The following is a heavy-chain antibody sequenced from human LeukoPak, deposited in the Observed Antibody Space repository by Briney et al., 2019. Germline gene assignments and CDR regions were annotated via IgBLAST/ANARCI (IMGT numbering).Heavy chain of an antibody. Sequence: GGSLRLSCAASGFTFSSYSMNWVRQAPGKGLEWVSSISSSSSYIYYADSVKGRFTISRDNSKNTLYLQMNSLRAEDTAVYYCAKDLGSGLLWFGELSHAFDYWGQGTLVTVSS. D-gene: IGHD3-10*01. CDR3: AKDLGSGLLWFGELSHAFDY. V-gene: IGHV3-21*04. CDR2: ISSSSSYI. J-gene: IGHJ4*02. CDR1: GFTFSSYS.